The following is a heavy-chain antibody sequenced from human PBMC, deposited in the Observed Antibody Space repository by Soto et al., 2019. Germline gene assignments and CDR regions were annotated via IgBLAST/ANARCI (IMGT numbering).Heavy chain of an antibody. CDR3: AGGFIITAGATT. J-gene: IGHJ4*02. Sequence: GGSLRLSCAASGFTFSDYSMNWVRQAPGKGLEWISYISTTSGPIYYADSVKGRFTISRDNAKNLLFLQMNSLRDEDTAVYYCAGGFIITAGATTWGQGALVTVSS. D-gene: IGHD3-10*01. CDR1: GFTFSDYS. CDR2: ISTTSGPI. V-gene: IGHV3-48*02.